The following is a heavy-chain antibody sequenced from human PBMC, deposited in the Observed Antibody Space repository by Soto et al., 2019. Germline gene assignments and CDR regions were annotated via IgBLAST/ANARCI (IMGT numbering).Heavy chain of an antibody. D-gene: IGHD6-19*01. J-gene: IGHJ4*02. CDR3: ASSIAVAGLPFDY. CDR2: INPNSGGT. V-gene: IGHV1-2*04. CDR1: GYTCTGYY. Sequence: GASVKVSCKASGYTCTGYYMHWVRQAPGQGLEWMGWINPNSGGTNYAQKFQGWVTMTRDTSISTAYMELSRLRSDDTAVYYCASSIAVAGLPFDYWGQGTLVTVSS.